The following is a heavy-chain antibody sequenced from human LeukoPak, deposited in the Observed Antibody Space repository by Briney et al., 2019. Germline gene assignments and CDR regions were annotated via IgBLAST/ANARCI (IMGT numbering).Heavy chain of an antibody. CDR1: GASVSSGGYC. CDR3: ARRGGSGRSFDY. J-gene: IGHJ4*02. D-gene: IGHD3-10*01. V-gene: IGHV4-61*08. CDR2: IYYSGST. Sequence: SETLSLTCTVSGASVSSGGYCWSWLRQPPGKGLEWIGYIYYSGSTNYNPSLKSRVTISVDTSKNQFSLKVSSVTAADTAVYYCARRGGSGRSFDYWGQETLVTVSS.